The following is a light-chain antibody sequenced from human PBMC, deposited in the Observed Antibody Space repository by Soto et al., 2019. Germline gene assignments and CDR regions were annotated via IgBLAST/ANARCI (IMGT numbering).Light chain of an antibody. CDR2: AAS. J-gene: IGKJ5*01. CDR1: QNVRGY. CDR3: QQSHSTLPIT. V-gene: IGKV1-39*01. Sequence: DIQMTQSPSSLSAFVGDSVTITCRASQNVRGYLHWYQQKPGRAPKLLIYAASNLQIGVQFRFNGSGSGTEYTLSINSLQPDDSATYYCQQSHSTLPITFGQGTRVEI.